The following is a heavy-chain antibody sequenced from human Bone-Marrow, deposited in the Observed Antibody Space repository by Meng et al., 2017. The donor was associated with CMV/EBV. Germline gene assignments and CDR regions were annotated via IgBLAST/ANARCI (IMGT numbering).Heavy chain of an antibody. CDR1: GFIFSNYK. V-gene: IGHV3-30*02. D-gene: IGHD6-13*01. CDR3: AKDNGYTYGNASDY. J-gene: IGHJ4*01. CDR2: IDYGGGKI. Sequence: GGSLRLSCAASGFIFSNYKMHWVRQAPGKGLEWVSLIDYGGGKIYYADSVKGRFTISRDNYKNTLYLQMNSLRTEDTAVYFCAKDNGYTYGNASDYWGHGTMVTVSS.